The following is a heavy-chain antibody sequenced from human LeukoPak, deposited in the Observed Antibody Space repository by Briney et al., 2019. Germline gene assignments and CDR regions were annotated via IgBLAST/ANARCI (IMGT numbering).Heavy chain of an antibody. J-gene: IGHJ4*02. CDR3: ARGGPAAGRFDY. Sequence: GGSLRLSCAASGFTVSSNYMNWVRQAPGKGLEWVSVIDSGDSTYYADSVKGRFTISRDNSKNTLYLQMNSLRAEDTAVYYCARGGPAAGRFDYWGQGTLVTVSS. V-gene: IGHV3-66*01. CDR1: GFTVSSNY. D-gene: IGHD6-13*01. CDR2: IDSGDST.